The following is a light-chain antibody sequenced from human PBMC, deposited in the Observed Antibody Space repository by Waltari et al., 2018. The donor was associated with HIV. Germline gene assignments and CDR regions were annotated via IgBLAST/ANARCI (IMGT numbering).Light chain of an antibody. Sequence: EIVLTQSPGTLSLSPGERATLSCRASQSVSSSHLAWYQQKPGQAPRLLIYAASSRATGIPDRFSGSGSGTDFALTISRLEPEDFAVYYCQQYGSSPLTFGGGTKVE. CDR2: AAS. CDR1: QSVSSSH. J-gene: IGKJ4*01. V-gene: IGKV3-20*01. CDR3: QQYGSSPLT.